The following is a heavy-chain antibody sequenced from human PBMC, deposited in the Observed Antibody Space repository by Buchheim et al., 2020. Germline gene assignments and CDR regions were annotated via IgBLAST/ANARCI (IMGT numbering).Heavy chain of an antibody. J-gene: IGHJ6*02. D-gene: IGHD6-13*01. CDR1: GYTFTGYY. CDR2: INPNSGGK. CDR3: ARNIAGIAAAGHYYYGMDV. V-gene: IGHV1-2*04. Sequence: QVQLVQSGAEVKKPGASVKVSCKASGYTFTGYYMHWVRQAPGQGLEWMGWINPNSGGKNYAQKFQGWVTMTRDTSISTAYMELSRLRSDDTAVYYCARNIAGIAAAGHYYYGMDVWGQGTT.